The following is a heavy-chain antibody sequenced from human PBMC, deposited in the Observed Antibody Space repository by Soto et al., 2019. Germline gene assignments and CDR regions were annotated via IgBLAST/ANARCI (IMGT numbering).Heavy chain of an antibody. CDR1: GCSLSTSGMC. J-gene: IGHJ6*02. Sequence: SGPTLVNPTQTLTLTCTFSGCSLSTSGMCVSWIRQPPGKALEWLALIDWDDDKYYNTSLKTRLTISKDTSKNQVVVTMTNMDPVDTATYYCARTTRIVATDAYYYYGVDVWGQGTTVTVSS. D-gene: IGHD5-12*01. CDR2: IDWDDDK. V-gene: IGHV2-70*01. CDR3: ARTTRIVATDAYYYYGVDV.